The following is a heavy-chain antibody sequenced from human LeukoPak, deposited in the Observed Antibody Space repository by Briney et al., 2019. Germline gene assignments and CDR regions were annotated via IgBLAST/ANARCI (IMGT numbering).Heavy chain of an antibody. Sequence: QPGGSLRLSCAASGFTFSRYGMTWVRQTPGKGLEWVSVISGSGGYISYADSVKGRFTISRDNSKNTLYLQMNSLRAEDTALYYCVKDGEYGDDVRGYFDYWGLGTLVTVSS. CDR1: GFTFSRYG. V-gene: IGHV3-23*01. D-gene: IGHD4-17*01. J-gene: IGHJ4*02. CDR2: ISGSGGYI. CDR3: VKDGEYGDDVRGYFDY.